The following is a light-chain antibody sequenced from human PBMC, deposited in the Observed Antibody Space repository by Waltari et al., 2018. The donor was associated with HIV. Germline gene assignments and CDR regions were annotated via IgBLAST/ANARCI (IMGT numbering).Light chain of an antibody. Sequence: QSALTQPASVSGNPGQSVTITCTGTDIDIGNYNLVSWFQQHPGKAPKLLIYDVSKRPSGVASRFSVSKSGYFASLTISGLLTEDESSYYCLTYVSKTSTWQFGGGTYLTV. J-gene: IGLJ3*02. CDR2: DVS. V-gene: IGLV2-23*02. CDR3: LTYVSKTSTWQ. CDR1: DIDIGNYNL.